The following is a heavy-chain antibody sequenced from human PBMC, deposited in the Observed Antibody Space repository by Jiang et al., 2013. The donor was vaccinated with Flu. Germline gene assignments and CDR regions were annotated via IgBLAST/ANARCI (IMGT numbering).Heavy chain of an antibody. Sequence: GPGLVKPSETLSLTCTVSGDSISNYYWHWIRQPPGKGLEWIGYIHHSGSTSYNPSLKSRLTISVDTSKNQLSLRLSSVTAADTAVYYCAREYSAFDFWGQGTTVTVSS. CDR1: GDSISNYY. V-gene: IGHV4-59*01. J-gene: IGHJ3*01. CDR2: IHHSGST. CDR3: AREYSAFDF. D-gene: IGHD2-21*01.